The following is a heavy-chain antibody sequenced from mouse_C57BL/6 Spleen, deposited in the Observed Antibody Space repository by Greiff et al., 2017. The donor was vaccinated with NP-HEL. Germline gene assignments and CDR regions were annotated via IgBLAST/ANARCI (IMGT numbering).Heavy chain of an antibody. Sequence: QVQLQQPGAELVKPGASVKMSCKASGYTFTSYWITWVKQRPGQGLEWIGDIYPGSGSTNYNEKFKSKATLTVDTSSSTAYMQLSSLTSEDSAVYYCAREGTAQAPLAYWGQGTLVTVSA. CDR1: GYTFTSYW. CDR2: IYPGSGST. J-gene: IGHJ3*01. CDR3: AREGTAQAPLAY. V-gene: IGHV1-55*01. D-gene: IGHD3-2*02.